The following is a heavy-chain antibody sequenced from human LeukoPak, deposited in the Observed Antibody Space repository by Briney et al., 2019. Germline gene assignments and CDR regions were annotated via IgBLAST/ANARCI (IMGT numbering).Heavy chain of an antibody. Sequence: PGGSLRLSCAASGFTFSSYGMHWVRQAPGKGLEWVAFIRYDGSNKYYADSVKGRFTISRDNSKNTLYLQMNSLRAEDTAVYYCVGEGYSSGWHNDYWGQGTLVTVSS. J-gene: IGHJ4*02. V-gene: IGHV3-30*02. CDR2: IRYDGSNK. CDR1: GFTFSSYG. D-gene: IGHD6-19*01. CDR3: VGEGYSSGWHNDY.